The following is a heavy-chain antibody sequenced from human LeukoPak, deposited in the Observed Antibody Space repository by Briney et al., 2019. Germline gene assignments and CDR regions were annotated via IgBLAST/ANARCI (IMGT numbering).Heavy chain of an antibody. CDR3: ADGDRGDY. CDR2: INHSGST. V-gene: IGHV4-34*01. J-gene: IGHJ4*02. CDR1: GGSFSGYY. D-gene: IGHD3-10*01. Sequence: PSETLSLTCPVHGGSFSGYYWSWIRQPPGKGLEWIGEINHSGSTNYNPSLKSRVTISVDTSKNQFSLKLSSVTAADTAVYYCADGDRGDYWGQGTLVTVSS.